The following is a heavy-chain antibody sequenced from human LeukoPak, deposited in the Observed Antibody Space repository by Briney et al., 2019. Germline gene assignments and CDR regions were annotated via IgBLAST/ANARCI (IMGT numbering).Heavy chain of an antibody. J-gene: IGHJ4*02. Sequence: GGSLRLSCAASGFTSGFTFSGFEMNWVRQAPGKGLVWLSYISTSGSTIYYADSVKGRFTISRDNAKNSLFLQMNSLRAEDTAIYYCAIYAGEPGDYWGQGTLVTVSS. CDR2: ISTSGSTI. V-gene: IGHV3-48*03. CDR3: AIYAGEPGDY. CDR1: GFTFSGFE. D-gene: IGHD3-16*01.